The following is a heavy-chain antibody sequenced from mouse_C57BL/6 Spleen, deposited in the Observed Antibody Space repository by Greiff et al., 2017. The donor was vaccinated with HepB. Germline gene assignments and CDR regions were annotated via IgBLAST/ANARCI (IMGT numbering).Heavy chain of an antibody. CDR2: IRNKANGYTT. CDR1: GFTFTDYY. CDR3: ARYEGYYYGD. Sequence: EVKLVESGGGLVQPGGSLSLSCAASGFTFTDYYMSWVRQPPGKALEWLGFIRNKANGYTTEYSASVKGRFTISRDNSQSILYLQMNALRAEDSSTYYCARYEGYYYGDWGKGTTLTVSS. J-gene: IGHJ2*01. D-gene: IGHD1-1*01. V-gene: IGHV7-3*01.